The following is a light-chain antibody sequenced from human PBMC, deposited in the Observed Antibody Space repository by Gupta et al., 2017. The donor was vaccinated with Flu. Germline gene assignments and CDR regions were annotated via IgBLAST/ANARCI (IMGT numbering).Light chain of an antibody. J-gene: IGLJ3*02. CDR1: SPGNSY. V-gene: IGLV3-19*01. CDR2: AKN. Sequence: SSELTQDLAVSVAWGQAVRTTCQGDSPGNSYASWYQQKPGQAPRLVLYAKNIRPSGIPHRFSGSSSGSTAASTITGAQAEDEADYYCNSRDSTDNHQGVFGGGTKLTVL. CDR3: NSRDSTDNHQGV.